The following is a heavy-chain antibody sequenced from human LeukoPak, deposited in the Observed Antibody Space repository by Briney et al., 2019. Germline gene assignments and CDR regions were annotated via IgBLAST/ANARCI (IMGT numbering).Heavy chain of an antibody. D-gene: IGHD3-22*01. CDR2: IYYSGST. J-gene: IGHJ3*02. CDR3: ARRCSDSSGYPRDAFDI. V-gene: IGHV4-59*01. Sequence: PSETLSLTCTVSGGSISSYYWSWIRQPPGKGLEWIGYIYYSGSTNYNPSLKSRVTISLDTSKNQFSLKLSSVTAADTAVYYCARRCSDSSGYPRDAFDIWGQGTMVTVSS. CDR1: GGSISSYY.